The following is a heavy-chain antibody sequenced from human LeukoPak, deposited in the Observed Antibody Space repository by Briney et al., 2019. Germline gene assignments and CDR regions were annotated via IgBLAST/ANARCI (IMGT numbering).Heavy chain of an antibody. D-gene: IGHD6-13*01. CDR2: INPNSGGT. V-gene: IGHV1-2*02. J-gene: IGHJ4*02. CDR3: ARDSSSWYVDY. CDR1: GGTFSSYA. Sequence: ASVKVSCKASGGTFSSYAISWVRQAPGQGLEWMGWINPNSGGTNYAQKFQGRVTMTRDTSISTAYMELSRLRSDDTAVYYCARDSSSWYVDYWGQGTLVTVSS.